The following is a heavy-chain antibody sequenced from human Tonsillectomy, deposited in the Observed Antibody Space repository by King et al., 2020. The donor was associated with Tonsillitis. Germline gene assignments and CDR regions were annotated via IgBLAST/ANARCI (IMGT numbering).Heavy chain of an antibody. V-gene: IGHV4-34*01. J-gene: IGHJ3*02. CDR1: GGSFSGHY. Sequence: VQLQQWGAGLLKPSETLSLTCAVYGGSFSGHYWSWIRQPPGKGLEWIGEINHSGSTNYHPSLKSRVTISVDTSKNQFSLKLTSVTAADTAVYYCARGGDDAFAIWGHGTLVTVSS. CDR2: INHSGST. D-gene: IGHD3-16*01. CDR3: ARGGDDAFAI.